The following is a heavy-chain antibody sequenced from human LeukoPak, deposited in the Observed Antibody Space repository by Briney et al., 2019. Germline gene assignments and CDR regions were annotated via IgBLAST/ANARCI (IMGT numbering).Heavy chain of an antibody. CDR1: GYTFTSYD. CDR2: MNPNSGNT. CDR3: ARGGWQWLVGVTVMDFDY. J-gene: IGHJ4*02. V-gene: IGHV1-8*01. D-gene: IGHD6-19*01. Sequence: ASVKVSCKASGYTFTSYDIDWVRQATGQGLEWMGWMNPNSGNTGYAQKFQGRVTMTRNTSISTAYMELSSLRSEDTAVYYCARGGWQWLVGVTVMDFDYWGQGTLVTVSS.